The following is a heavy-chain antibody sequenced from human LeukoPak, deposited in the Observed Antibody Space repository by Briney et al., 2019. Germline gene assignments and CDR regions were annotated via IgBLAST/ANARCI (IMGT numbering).Heavy chain of an antibody. J-gene: IGHJ4*02. D-gene: IGHD1-26*01. Sequence: KPAGTLSLTCALSGGSISSSNWWSWVRQPPGKGLEWIGEIYHSRSTIYNPSLQSRVTISVDKSKNQFSLKLSSVTAADTGVYYCARSVGATRRVEFDYWGEGGLVSVSS. V-gene: IGHV4-4*02. CDR1: GGSISSSNW. CDR3: ARSVGATRRVEFDY. CDR2: IYHSRST.